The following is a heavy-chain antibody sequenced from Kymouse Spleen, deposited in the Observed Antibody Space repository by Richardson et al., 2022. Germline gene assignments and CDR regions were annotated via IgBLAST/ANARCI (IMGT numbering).Heavy chain of an antibody. D-gene: IGHD3-9*01. CDR2: ISSSSSTI. CDR3: ARAYYDILTGYYYFDY. Sequence: EVQLVESGGGLVQPGGSLRLSCAASGFTFSSYSMNWVRQAPGKGLEWVSYISSSSSTIYYADSVKGRFTISRDNAKNSLYLQMNSLRDEDTAVYYCARAYYDILTGYYYFDYWGQGTLVTVSS. V-gene: IGHV3-48*02. CDR1: GFTFSSYS. J-gene: IGHJ4*02.